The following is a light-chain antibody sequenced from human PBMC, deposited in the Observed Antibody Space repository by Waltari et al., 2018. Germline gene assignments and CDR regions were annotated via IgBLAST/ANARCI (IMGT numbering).Light chain of an antibody. CDR2: DAS. J-gene: IGKJ1*01. V-gene: IGKV3-20*01. CDR1: ESVRRA. CDR3: HYYRSLPVT. Sequence: EIVLTQSPGTLSLSPGESATLSCRASESVRRALAWYQQRPGQAPRLLIYDASARATGIPDRVSGSGYGTDFSLTISRLEPEDFALYYCHYYRSLPVTFGQGTKVEIK.